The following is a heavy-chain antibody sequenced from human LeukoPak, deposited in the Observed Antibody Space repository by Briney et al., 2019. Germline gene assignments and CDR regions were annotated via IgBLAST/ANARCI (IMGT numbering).Heavy chain of an antibody. CDR3: ARNVAAGTPTGWYYYYYMDV. J-gene: IGHJ6*03. CDR1: GGTFSSYA. Sequence: SVKVSCKASGGTFSSYAISWVRQAPGQGLEWMGGIIPIFGTANYAQKFQGRVTITTDESTSTAYMELSSLRSEDTAVYYCARNVAAGTPTGWYYYYYMDVWGKGTTVTVSS. D-gene: IGHD6-13*01. V-gene: IGHV1-69*05. CDR2: IIPIFGTA.